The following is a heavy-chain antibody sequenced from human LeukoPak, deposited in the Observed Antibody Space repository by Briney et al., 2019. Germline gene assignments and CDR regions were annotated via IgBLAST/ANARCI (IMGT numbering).Heavy chain of an antibody. CDR2: IYYSGST. CDR3: ARVWDIAVVYLDY. CDR1: GGSISSGGAYY. J-gene: IGHJ4*02. Sequence: SETLSLTCTVSGGSISSGGAYYWSWIRQHPGKGLEWIGYIYYSGSTYYNPSLKSRVTISVDTSRNQFSLKLSSVTAADTAVYYCARVWDIAVVYLDYWGQGTLVTVSS. V-gene: IGHV4-31*03. D-gene: IGHD5-18*01.